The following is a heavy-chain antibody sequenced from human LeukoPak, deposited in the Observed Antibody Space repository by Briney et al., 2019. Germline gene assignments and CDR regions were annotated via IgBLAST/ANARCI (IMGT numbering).Heavy chain of an antibody. D-gene: IGHD6-13*01. J-gene: IGHJ4*02. CDR1: GYTSTSYG. CDR2: IIPIFGTA. Sequence: ASVKFSCKASGYTSTSYGISWVRQAPGQGLEWMGGIIPIFGTANYAQKFQGRVTITADESTSTAYMELSSLRSEDTAVYYCARGLQRESSSWLDYWGQGTLVTVSS. V-gene: IGHV1-69*13. CDR3: ARGLQRESSSWLDY.